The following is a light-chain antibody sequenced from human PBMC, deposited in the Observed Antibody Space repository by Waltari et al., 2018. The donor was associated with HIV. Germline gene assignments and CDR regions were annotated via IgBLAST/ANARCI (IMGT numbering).Light chain of an antibody. J-gene: IGLJ3*02. CDR3: NSRDSSGNHLGV. V-gene: IGLV3-19*01. CDR1: SLRSYY. CDR2: GKN. Sequence: SSELTQDPAVSVALGQTVRITSQGDSLRSYYASWYQQQPGQAPVLVIYGKNNRPSGITDRFSGSSSGNTASLTITGAQAEDEADYYCNSRDSSGNHLGVFGGGTKLTVL.